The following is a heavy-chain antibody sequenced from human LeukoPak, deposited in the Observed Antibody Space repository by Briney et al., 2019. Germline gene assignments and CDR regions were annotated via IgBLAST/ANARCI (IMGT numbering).Heavy chain of an antibody. Sequence: GASVKVSCKSSGYTFTVYYMHWVRQAPGQGLEWMGWINPNSGGTNYAQKFQGRVTMTRDTSISTAYMELSRLRSDDTAVYYCARGFYVWGSYRSPPFDYWGQGTLVTVSS. D-gene: IGHD3-16*02. CDR3: ARGFYVWGSYRSPPFDY. V-gene: IGHV1-2*02. J-gene: IGHJ4*02. CDR1: GYTFTVYY. CDR2: INPNSGGT.